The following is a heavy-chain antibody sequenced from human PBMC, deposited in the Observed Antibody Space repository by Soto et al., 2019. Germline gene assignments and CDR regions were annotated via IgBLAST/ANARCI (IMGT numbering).Heavy chain of an antibody. CDR2: ISGSGGST. D-gene: IGHD3-10*01. V-gene: IGHV3-23*01. CDR3: ANSTVRGADAYGMDV. Sequence: GGSLRLSCAASGFTFSSYAMSWVRQAPGKGLEWVSAISGSGGSTYYADSVKGRFTISRDNSKNTLYLQMNSLRAEDTAVYYCANSTVRGADAYGMDVWGQGTTVTVSS. J-gene: IGHJ6*02. CDR1: GFTFSSYA.